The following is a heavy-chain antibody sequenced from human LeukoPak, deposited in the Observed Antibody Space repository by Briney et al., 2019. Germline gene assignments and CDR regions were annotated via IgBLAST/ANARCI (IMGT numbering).Heavy chain of an antibody. D-gene: IGHD7-27*01. Sequence: SETLSLTCTVSGGSISSRNYYWGWIRQPPGKGLELIGSISYSGSTYYNPSLKSRVTISVDTSKNQFSLKLSSVTAADTAVYYCARYWDRRTGGGPDAFDIWGQGTMVTVSS. J-gene: IGHJ3*02. V-gene: IGHV4-39*07. CDR2: ISYSGST. CDR3: ARYWDRRTGGGPDAFDI. CDR1: GGSISSRNYY.